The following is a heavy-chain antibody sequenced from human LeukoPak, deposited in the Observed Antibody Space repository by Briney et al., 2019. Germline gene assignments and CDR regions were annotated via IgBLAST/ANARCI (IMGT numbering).Heavy chain of an antibody. J-gene: IGHJ6*02. CDR1: GGSISSDSYS. V-gene: IGHV4-30-2*01. CDR3: ARDGTIYGMDV. Sequence: SETLSLTCAVSGGSISSDSYSWSWIRQPPGGGLEWIGYLYHSGTTYYNPSLKSRVTISVDTAKNQFSLKLSSVTAADTAVYYCARDGTIYGMDVWGQGTTVTVSS. CDR2: LYHSGTT.